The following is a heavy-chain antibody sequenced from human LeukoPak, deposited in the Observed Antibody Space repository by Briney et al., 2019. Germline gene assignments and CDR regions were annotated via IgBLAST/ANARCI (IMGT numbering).Heavy chain of an antibody. CDR2: IIPILGIA. D-gene: IGHD2-21*02. CDR1: GYTFTSYG. J-gene: IGHJ3*02. CDR3: ARGCGGDCYGDAFDI. V-gene: IGHV1-69*04. Sequence: SVKVSCKASGYTFTSYGISWVRQAPGQGLEWMGRIIPILGIANYAQKFQGRVTITADKSTSTAYMELSSLRSEDTAVYYCARGCGGDCYGDAFDIWGQGTMVTVSS.